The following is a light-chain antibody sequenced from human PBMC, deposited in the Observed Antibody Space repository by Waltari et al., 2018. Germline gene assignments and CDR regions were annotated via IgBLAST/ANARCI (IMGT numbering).Light chain of an antibody. J-gene: IGLJ1*01. Sequence: SYELTQPPSVSVSPGQTAIISCSGDKLVHKFSSWYQQKAGQSPVLVIYQNNKRPPGIPERFSASNSGNTATLTISGTQAMDEADYYCQAWDSSTTFYVFGTGTKVTVL. V-gene: IGLV3-1*01. CDR1: KLVHKF. CDR3: QAWDSSTTFYV. CDR2: QNN.